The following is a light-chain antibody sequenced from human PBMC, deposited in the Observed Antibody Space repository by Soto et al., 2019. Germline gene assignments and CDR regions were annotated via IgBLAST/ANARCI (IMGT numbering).Light chain of an antibody. V-gene: IGKV3-15*01. Sequence: EIVMTQSPATLSVSPAERATLSCRASQSISSNLAWYQQKPGQAPRLLIYGASTRATGIPARFSGSGSGTEFILTISSLQSEDFAVYYCQQYYNWPITFGQGTRLEI. CDR3: QQYYNWPIT. CDR1: QSISSN. J-gene: IGKJ5*01. CDR2: GAS.